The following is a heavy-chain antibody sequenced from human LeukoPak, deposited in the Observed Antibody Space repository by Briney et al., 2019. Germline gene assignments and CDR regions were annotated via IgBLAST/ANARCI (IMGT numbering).Heavy chain of an antibody. CDR3: ARDGAISCSGGSCRHYYYYYYMDV. J-gene: IGHJ6*03. CDR2: IYTSGST. CDR1: GGSISSYY. D-gene: IGHD2-15*01. V-gene: IGHV4-4*07. Sequence: SETLSLTCTVSGGSISSYYWSWIRQPAGKGLEWIGRIYTSGSTNYNPSLKSRVTMSVDTSKNQFSLKLSSVTAADTAVYYCARDGAISCSGGSCRHYYYYYYMDVWGKGTTVTVSS.